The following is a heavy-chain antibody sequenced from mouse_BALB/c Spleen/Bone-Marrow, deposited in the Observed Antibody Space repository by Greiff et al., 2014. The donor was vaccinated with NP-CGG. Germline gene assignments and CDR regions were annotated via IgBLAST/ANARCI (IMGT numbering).Heavy chain of an antibody. V-gene: IGHV3-2*02. D-gene: IGHD1-1*01. CDR2: ISYSGDT. CDR1: GYSITSDYA. CDR3: ARRGYYGSSLDY. J-gene: IGHJ2*01. Sequence: DVHLVESGPGLVKPSQSLSLTCTVTGYSITSDYAWNWIRQFPGNKLEWMGYISYSGDTSYNPSLKSRISITRDTSKNQFFLQLNSVTTADTATYYCARRGYYGSSLDYWGQGTTLTVSS.